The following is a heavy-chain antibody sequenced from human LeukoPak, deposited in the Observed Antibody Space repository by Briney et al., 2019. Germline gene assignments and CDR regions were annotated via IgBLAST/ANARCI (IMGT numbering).Heavy chain of an antibody. V-gene: IGHV4-59*11. CDR2: TYSSGST. Sequence: TLSLTSLVSGRSTKIHYSSCIRHLHRKGIGWDGYTYSSGSTNYNPSLKSRVTISVDTSKNQFSLQLTSVTAADTAVYYCARAYYYGSGSYGLDYWGQGTLVTVSS. CDR1: GRSTKIHY. J-gene: IGHJ4*02. CDR3: ARAYYYGSGSYGLDY. D-gene: IGHD3-10*01.